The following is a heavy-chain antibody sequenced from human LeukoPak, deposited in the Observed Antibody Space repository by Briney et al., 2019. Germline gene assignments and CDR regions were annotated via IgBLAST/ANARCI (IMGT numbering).Heavy chain of an antibody. CDR2: ISPTSGTT. CDR3: ANLVRSSSRDY. D-gene: IGHD6-6*01. J-gene: IGHJ4*02. V-gene: IGHV3-23*01. Sequence: GGSLRLSCTASGFTFSNFAMSWVRQAPGKGLDWVPAISPTSGTTFYADSVKGRFTVSRDNSKNTVYLQMNSLRAEDTAVYYCANLVRSSSRDYWGQGTLVTVSS. CDR1: GFTFSNFA.